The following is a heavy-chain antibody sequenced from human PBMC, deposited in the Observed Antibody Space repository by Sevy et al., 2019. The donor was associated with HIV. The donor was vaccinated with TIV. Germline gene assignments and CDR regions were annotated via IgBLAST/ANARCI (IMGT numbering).Heavy chain of an antibody. Sequence: GGSLRLSCTSTGFTFGDYAMSWFRQAPGKGLEWVAFIRRNSYEPYGGTTEYAAPVKGRFTISRDDSKSIVHLQMNSLKTEDTAVYYCTRALATVDTPEYYFGYWGQGTLVTVSS. CDR3: TRALATVDTPEYYFGY. CDR2: IRRNSYEPYGGTT. V-gene: IGHV3-49*03. J-gene: IGHJ4*02. CDR1: GFTFGDYA. D-gene: IGHD4-17*01.